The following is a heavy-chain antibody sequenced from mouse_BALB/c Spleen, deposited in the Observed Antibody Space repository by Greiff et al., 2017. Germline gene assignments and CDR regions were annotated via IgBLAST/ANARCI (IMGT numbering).Heavy chain of an antibody. J-gene: IGHJ3*01. CDR2: ISNGGGST. D-gene: IGHD2-3*01. CDR1: GFTFSSYT. V-gene: IGHV5-12-2*01. CDR3: ARHDGSFAY. Sequence: DVKLQESGGGLVKPGGSLKLSCAASGFTFSSYTMSWVRQTPEKRLEWVAYISNGGGSTYYPDTVKGRFTISRDNAKNTLYLQMSSLKSEDTAMYYSARHDGSFAYWGQGTLVTVSA.